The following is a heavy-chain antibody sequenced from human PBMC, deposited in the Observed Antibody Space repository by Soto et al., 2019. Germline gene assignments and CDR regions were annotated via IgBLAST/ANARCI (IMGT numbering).Heavy chain of an antibody. CDR3: ARDGTTGTTQTLDY. J-gene: IGHJ4*02. CDR2: IWYDGSNK. Sequence: RRLSCAASGFTFSSYGMHWVRQAPGKGLEWVAVIWYDGSNKYYADSVKGRFTISRDNSKNTLYLQMNSLRAEDTAVYYCARDGTTGTTQTLDYWGQGTLVTVYS. D-gene: IGHD1-1*01. V-gene: IGHV3-33*01. CDR1: GFTFSSYG.